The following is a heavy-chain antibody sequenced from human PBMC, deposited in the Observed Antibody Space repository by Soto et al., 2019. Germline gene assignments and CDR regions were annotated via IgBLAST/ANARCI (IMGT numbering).Heavy chain of an antibody. CDR2: IYFSGST. CDR1: GGSISSSSHY. D-gene: IGHD3-10*01. V-gene: IGHV4-39*01. Sequence: SETLSLTCTVSGGSISSSSHYWGWIRQPPGKGLEWIGCIYFSGSTYYNPSIKSRVTISVETSKNQFSLTLSSVTPADTAVYFCARAFRGVFDYWGKGTRVIASS. CDR3: ARAFRGVFDY. J-gene: IGHJ4*02.